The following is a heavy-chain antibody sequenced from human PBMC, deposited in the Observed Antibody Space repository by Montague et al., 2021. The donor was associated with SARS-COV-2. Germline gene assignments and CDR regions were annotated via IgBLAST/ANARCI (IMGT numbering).Heavy chain of an antibody. CDR3: ARERLDCSATSCCTNGLDV. CDR1: GGSVRSGLYY. D-gene: IGHD2-2*01. J-gene: IGHJ6*02. Sequence: SETLSLTCTVSGGSVRSGLYYWTWIRQPPGKGLEWIGNVYDSGTANHNPSLKSRLTLTVDTSKNQFSLKLSSVTAADTAIYYCARERLDCSATSCCTNGLDVWGQGTMVTVSS. CDR2: VYDSGTA. V-gene: IGHV4-61*01.